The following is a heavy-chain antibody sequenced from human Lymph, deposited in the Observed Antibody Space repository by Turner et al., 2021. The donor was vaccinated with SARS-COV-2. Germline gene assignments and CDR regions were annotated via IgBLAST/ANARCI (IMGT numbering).Heavy chain of an antibody. V-gene: IGHV1-24*01. CDR1: GYTLTELS. Sequence: QFQLVQSGAEGNKPGASVKVACKVSGYTLTELSITWVRQAPGKGLEWMGGFDPEDGDTIYAQKFQGRVTMTEYTSTDTAYMELSSLRSDDTAVYYCATLKSNWKILTGRYYFDFWGQGTLVTVSS. CDR2: FDPEDGDT. CDR3: ATLKSNWKILTGRYYFDF. J-gene: IGHJ4*02. D-gene: IGHD1-1*01.